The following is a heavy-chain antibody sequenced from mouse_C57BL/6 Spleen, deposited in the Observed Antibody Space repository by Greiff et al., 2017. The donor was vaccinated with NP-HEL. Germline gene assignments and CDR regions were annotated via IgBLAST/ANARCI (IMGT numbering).Heavy chain of an antibody. Sequence: VQLKESGPELVKPGASVKMSCKASGYTFTDYNMHWVKQSHGKSLEWIGYINPNNGGTSYNQKFKGKATLTVNKSSSTAYMELRSLTSEDSAVYYCAREDDYDVLWYFDVWGTGTTVTVSS. CDR2: INPNNGGT. D-gene: IGHD2-4*01. V-gene: IGHV1-22*01. CDR1: GYTFTDYN. J-gene: IGHJ1*03. CDR3: AREDDYDVLWYFDV.